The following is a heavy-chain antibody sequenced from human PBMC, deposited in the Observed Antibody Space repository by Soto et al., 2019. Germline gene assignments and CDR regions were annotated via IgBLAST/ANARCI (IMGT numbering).Heavy chain of an antibody. CDR1: GYSFTSYW. D-gene: IGHD3-22*01. CDR3: ARFSWLSDYYYYGMDV. Sequence: PGESLKISCKGSGYSFTSYWIGWVRQMPGKGLEWMGIIYPGDSDTRYSPSFQGQDTISAGNSLSTAYLQWSSLKASDTAMYYCARFSWLSDYYYYGMDVWSQGTTVTFSS. V-gene: IGHV5-51*01. J-gene: IGHJ6*02. CDR2: IYPGDSDT.